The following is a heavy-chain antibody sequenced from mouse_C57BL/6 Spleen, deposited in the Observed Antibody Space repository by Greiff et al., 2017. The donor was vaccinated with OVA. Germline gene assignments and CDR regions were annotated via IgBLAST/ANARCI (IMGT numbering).Heavy chain of an antibody. Sequence: EVKLVESGGGLVKPGGSLKLSCAASGFTFSDYGMHWVRQAPEKGLEWVAYISSGSSTIYYADTVKGRFTISRDNAKNTLYLQMTSLRSEDTAMYYCALSTVVGDYFDYWGQGTTLTVSS. CDR1: GFTFSDYG. J-gene: IGHJ2*01. CDR2: ISSGSSTI. D-gene: IGHD1-1*01. CDR3: ALSTVVGDYFDY. V-gene: IGHV5-17*01.